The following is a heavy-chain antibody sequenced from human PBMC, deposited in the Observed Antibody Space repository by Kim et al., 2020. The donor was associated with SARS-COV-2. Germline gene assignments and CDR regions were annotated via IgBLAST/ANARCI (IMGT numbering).Heavy chain of an antibody. Sequence: GGSLRLSCAASGFTFSSYAMSWVRQAPGKGLEWVSAISGSGGSTYYADSVKGRFTISRDNSKNTLYLQMNSLRAEDTAVYYCAKGGQDTMVRGVINPHDYWGQGTLVTVSS. V-gene: IGHV3-23*01. CDR3: AKGGQDTMVRGVINPHDY. J-gene: IGHJ4*02. CDR1: GFTFSSYA. D-gene: IGHD3-10*01. CDR2: ISGSGGST.